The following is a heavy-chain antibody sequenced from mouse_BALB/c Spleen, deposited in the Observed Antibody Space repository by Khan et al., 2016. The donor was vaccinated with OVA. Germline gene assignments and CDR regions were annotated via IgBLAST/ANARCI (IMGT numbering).Heavy chain of an antibody. J-gene: IGHJ1*01. V-gene: IGHV1-77*01. CDR2: IYPGSGRT. CDR3: ARHSYYDCSSSYEFFAV. Sequence: VQLQESGPELVKPGASVKMSCKASGYTFTDYVINWVKQSTGQGLEWIGEIYPGSGRTNYNEKFKGKATLTADKSSNTAYMQLSSLTSEDSAVYFCARHSYYDCSSSYEFFAVWGAGSTVTVSS. CDR1: GYTFTDYV. D-gene: IGHD1-1*01.